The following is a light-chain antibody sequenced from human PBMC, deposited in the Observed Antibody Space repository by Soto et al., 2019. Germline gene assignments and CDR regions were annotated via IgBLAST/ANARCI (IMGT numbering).Light chain of an antibody. J-gene: IGKJ2*01. V-gene: IGKV4-1*01. CDR3: QQYYSSPYT. CDR2: WAS. Sequence: DIVMTQSPDSLAVSLGERATINCKSGQTVLSTSNNRKYLAWYQQKPGQPPKLLIYWASTRQSGVPDRFSGSGSGTDVTLTISSQQSEDVAVYYCQQYYSSPYTFGQGNKREIK. CDR1: QTVLSTSNNRKY.